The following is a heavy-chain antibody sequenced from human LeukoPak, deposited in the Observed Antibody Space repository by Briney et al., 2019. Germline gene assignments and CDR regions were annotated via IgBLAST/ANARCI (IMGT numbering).Heavy chain of an antibody. CDR2: ISSGDGTI. CDR3: ATQGRSMVRGV. V-gene: IGHV3-48*03. CDR1: GLTFSNYE. D-gene: IGHD3-10*01. Sequence: GGSLRLSCAAFGLTFSNYEMNWVRQAPGKGLEWVSFISSGDGTIYYADSVKGRFTISRGNAKNSLYLQMNSLRAEDTAVYYCATQGRSMVRGVWGQGTLVTVSS. J-gene: IGHJ4*02.